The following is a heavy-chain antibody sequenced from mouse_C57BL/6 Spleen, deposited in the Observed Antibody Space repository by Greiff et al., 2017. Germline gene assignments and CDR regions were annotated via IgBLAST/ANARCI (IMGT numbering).Heavy chain of an antibody. Sequence: QVQLQQPGTELVKPGASVKLSCKASGYTFTSYWMHWVKQRPGQGLEWIGSINPNNGGTNYNEKFKSKATLTVDKSSSTAYLQLSSLTSEDSAVYYCARSDYVRGCLAYWGTGPPVTV. CDR3: ARSDYVRGCLAY. CDR2: INPNNGGT. CDR1: GYTFTSYW. V-gene: IGHV1-53*01. J-gene: IGHJ1*03. D-gene: IGHD1-1*02.